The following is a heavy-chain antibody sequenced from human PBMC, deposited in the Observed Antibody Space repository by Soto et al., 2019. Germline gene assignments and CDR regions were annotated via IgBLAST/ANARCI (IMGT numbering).Heavy chain of an antibody. CDR1: GFTFSSYA. D-gene: IGHD3-3*01. J-gene: IGHJ4*02. CDR2: ISYDGSNK. CDR3: ARDGGRYDFWSGYYLPNNYFDY. V-gene: IGHV3-30-3*01. Sequence: PGGSLRLSCAASGFTFSSYAMHWVRQAPGKGLEWVAVISYDGSNKYYADSVKGRFTISRDNSKNTLYLQMNSLRAEDTAVYYCARDGGRYDFWSGYYLPNNYFDYCGQGTLVTVSS.